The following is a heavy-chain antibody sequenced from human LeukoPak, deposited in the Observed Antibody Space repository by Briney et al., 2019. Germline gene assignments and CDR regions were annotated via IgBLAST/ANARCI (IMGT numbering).Heavy chain of an antibody. D-gene: IGHD3-10*01. CDR2: IRSKAYGGTT. J-gene: IGHJ4*02. CDR1: GFTFSSYG. V-gene: IGHV3-49*04. CDR3: TRDGTMVRGVAPDY. Sequence: PGGTLRLSCAASGFTFSSYGMSWVRQAPGKGLEWVGFIRSKAYGGTTEYAASVKGRFTISRDDSKSIAYLQMNSLKTEDTAVYYCTRDGTMVRGVAPDYWGQGTLVTVSS.